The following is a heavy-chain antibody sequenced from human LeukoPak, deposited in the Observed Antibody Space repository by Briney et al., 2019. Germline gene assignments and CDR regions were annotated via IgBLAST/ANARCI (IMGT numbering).Heavy chain of an antibody. Sequence: ASVKVSCKASGYTFTGYYMHWVRQAPGQGLEWMGWINTNTGNPTYAQGFTGRFVFSLDTSVSTAYLQISSLKAEDTAVYYCAIPEYYYDSSGSALYYYFDYWGQGTLVTVSS. CDR2: INTNTGNP. D-gene: IGHD3-22*01. CDR1: GYTFTGYY. CDR3: AIPEYYYDSSGSALYYYFDY. V-gene: IGHV7-4-1*02. J-gene: IGHJ4*02.